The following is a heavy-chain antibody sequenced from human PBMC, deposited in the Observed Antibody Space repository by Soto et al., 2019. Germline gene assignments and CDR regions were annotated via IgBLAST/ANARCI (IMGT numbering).Heavy chain of an antibody. CDR2: LYYTGST. CDR1: GGSISSYY. V-gene: IGHV4-59*01. D-gene: IGHD6-25*01. J-gene: IGHJ6*03. CDR3: ARQKQSAGPLREYYYYMDV. Sequence: SETLSLTCTVSGGSISSYYWSWIRQPPGKGLEWIGYLYYTGSTNYNPSLTSRVTISVDTSKNQFSLKLSSVTAADTAVYYCARQKQSAGPLREYYYYMDVWGKGTAVNVSS.